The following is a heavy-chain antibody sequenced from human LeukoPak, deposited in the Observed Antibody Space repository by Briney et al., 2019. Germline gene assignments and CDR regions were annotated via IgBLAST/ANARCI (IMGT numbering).Heavy chain of an antibody. CDR3: ARQPPQYYGMNV. CDR2: IYTSGST. CDR1: GGSFSNYY. V-gene: IGHV4-4*07. Sequence: SETLSLTCTVSGGSFSNYYWSWIRQPAGKGLEWIGRIYTSGSTNYNPSVKSRVTMSVDTSNNQFPLKLTSVTAADTAVYYCARQPPQYYGMNVWGQGTTVTVSS. J-gene: IGHJ6*02.